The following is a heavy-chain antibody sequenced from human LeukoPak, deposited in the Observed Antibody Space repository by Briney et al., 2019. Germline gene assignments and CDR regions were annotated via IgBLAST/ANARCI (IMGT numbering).Heavy chain of an antibody. CDR1: GGSVSSGSYY. D-gene: IGHD7-27*01. CDR2: IYYSGST. Sequence: PSETLSLTCTVSGGSVSSGSYYWSWIRQPPGKGLEWIGYIYYSGSTNYNPSLKSRVTISVDTSKNQFSLKLSSVTAADTAVYYCARLQNNWGLIPWGQGTLVTVSS. J-gene: IGHJ5*02. V-gene: IGHV4-61*01. CDR3: ARLQNNWGLIP.